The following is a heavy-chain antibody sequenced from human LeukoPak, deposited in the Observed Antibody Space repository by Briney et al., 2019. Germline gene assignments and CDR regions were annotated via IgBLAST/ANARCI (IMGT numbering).Heavy chain of an antibody. Sequence: GGSLRLSCTASGFTFGDYLMSWFRQAPGKGLEWIGFISGGTTEYAASVKGRFTISRDDSTSIAYLQMNSLTTEDTAVYYCSRGSGWLSVYWGQGTLVTVS. CDR2: ISGGTT. CDR1: GFTFGDYL. D-gene: IGHD6-19*01. V-gene: IGHV3-49*03. CDR3: SRGSGWLSVY. J-gene: IGHJ4*02.